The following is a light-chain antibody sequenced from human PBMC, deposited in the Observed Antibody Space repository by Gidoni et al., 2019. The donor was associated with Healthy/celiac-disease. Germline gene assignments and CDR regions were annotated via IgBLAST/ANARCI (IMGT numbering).Light chain of an antibody. Sequence: IVLTQSPATLSLSPGERATLACRDSQSVISYVAWYQQKPCQAARLLNYDASNMATGTPPRFSGIGSATDFTLTISSLEPEDFAVYYCQQRSNWPLVTFGQGTRLEIK. CDR1: QSVISY. V-gene: IGKV3-11*01. CDR3: QQRSNWPLVT. J-gene: IGKJ5*01. CDR2: DAS.